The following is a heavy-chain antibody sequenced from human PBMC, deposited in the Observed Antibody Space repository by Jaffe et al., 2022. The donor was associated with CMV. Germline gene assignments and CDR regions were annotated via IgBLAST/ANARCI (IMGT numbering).Heavy chain of an antibody. CDR1: GFTFSSYS. D-gene: IGHD5-18*01. J-gene: IGHJ4*02. CDR2: ISSSSSTI. CDR3: ARDPGWIQLWHMYYFDY. Sequence: EVQLVESGGGLVQPGGSLRLSCAASGFTFSSYSMNWVRQAPGKGLEWVSYISSSSSTIYYADSVKGRFTISRDNAKNSLYLQMNSLRDEDTAVYYCARDPGWIQLWHMYYFDYWGQGTLVTVSS. V-gene: IGHV3-48*02.